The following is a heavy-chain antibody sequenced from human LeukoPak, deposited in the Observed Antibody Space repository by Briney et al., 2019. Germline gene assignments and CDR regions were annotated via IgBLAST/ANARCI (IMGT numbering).Heavy chain of an antibody. D-gene: IGHD3-9*01. Sequence: SETLSLTCTVSGGSISNYYWSWIRQPPGKGLEWIGYIYYSGSTNYNPSLKSRVTISMDTSKNQFSQNLSSVTAADTAVYYCARAEANWLSSSNWFDPWGQGTLVTVSS. V-gene: IGHV4-59*08. CDR3: ARAEANWLSSSNWFDP. J-gene: IGHJ5*02. CDR1: GGSISNYY. CDR2: IYYSGST.